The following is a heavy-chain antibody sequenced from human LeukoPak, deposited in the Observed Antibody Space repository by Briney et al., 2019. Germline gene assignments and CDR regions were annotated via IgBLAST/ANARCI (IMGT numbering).Heavy chain of an antibody. J-gene: IGHJ4*02. V-gene: IGHV3-64*01. CDR3: ASGTLTELDY. D-gene: IGHD4-11*01. CDR2: ISSNGGST. CDR1: GFTFSSYS. Sequence: GGSLRLSCAASGFTFSSYSMHWVRQAPGKGLEHVSAISSNGGSTYYANSMKGRFTISRDNSKNTLFLQMGSLRAEDKAVYYCASGTLTELDYWGQGTLVTVSS.